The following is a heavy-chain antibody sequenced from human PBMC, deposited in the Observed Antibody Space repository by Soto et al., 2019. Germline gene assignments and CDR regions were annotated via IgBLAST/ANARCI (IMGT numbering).Heavy chain of an antibody. CDR2: INHSGNT. Sequence: SETLSLTCAVYGASLSDNYCNWLRQPPGKGLEWIGEINHSGNTNYNPSLKSRVTISVDTSKNQLSLNLTSVSAADTAVYYCARGSALLFDYFDYWGQGTPVTVSS. CDR3: ARGSALLFDYFDY. V-gene: IGHV4-34*01. CDR1: GASLSDNY. D-gene: IGHD6-13*01. J-gene: IGHJ4*02.